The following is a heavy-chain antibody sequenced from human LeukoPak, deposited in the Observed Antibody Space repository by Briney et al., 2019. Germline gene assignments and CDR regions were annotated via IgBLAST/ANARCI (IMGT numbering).Heavy chain of an antibody. CDR1: GFTFSSYS. CDR3: ATYSSLNRREFQF. J-gene: IGHJ1*01. CDR2: ISSSSSYI. Sequence: GGSLRLSCAASGFTFSSYSMNWVRQAPGKGLEWVSSISSSSSYIYYANSVKGRFTISRDNAKNSLYLQMNSLRAEDTAVYYCATYSSLNRREFQFWGQGTLLTVSS. D-gene: IGHD3-22*01. V-gene: IGHV3-21*01.